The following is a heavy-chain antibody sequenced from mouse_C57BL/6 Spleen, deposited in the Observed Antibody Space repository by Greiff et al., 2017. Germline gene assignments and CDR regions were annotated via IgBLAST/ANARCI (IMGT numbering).Heavy chain of an antibody. CDR1: GFTFSDYG. CDR3: ARQGITGDAMYY. CDR2: ISSGSSTI. V-gene: IGHV5-17*01. Sequence: EVKLVESGGGLVKPGGSLKLSCAASGFTFSDYGMHWVRQAPEKGLEWVAYISSGSSTIYYADTVKGRFTISRDNAKNTLFLQMTSLRSEDTAMYYCARQGITGDAMYYWGQRTSVTVSS. J-gene: IGHJ4*01.